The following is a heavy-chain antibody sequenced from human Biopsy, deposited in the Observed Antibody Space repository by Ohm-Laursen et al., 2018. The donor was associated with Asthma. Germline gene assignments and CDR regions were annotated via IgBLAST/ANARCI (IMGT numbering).Heavy chain of an antibody. CDR3: AREVSTVDYGYYYFAMDV. Sequence: SVKVSCKASGDSFSNYAISWVRQASGQGLEWMGGLIPVLGTPDHAQMFEGRVTITADESTSTAYMELSSLRSEDSAVYYCAREVSTVDYGYYYFAMDVWGQGTTVTVSS. J-gene: IGHJ6*02. CDR1: GDSFSNYA. D-gene: IGHD4-17*01. CDR2: LIPVLGTP. V-gene: IGHV1-69*13.